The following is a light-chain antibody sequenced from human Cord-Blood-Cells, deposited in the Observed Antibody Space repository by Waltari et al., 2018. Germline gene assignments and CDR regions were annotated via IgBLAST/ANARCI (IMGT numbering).Light chain of an antibody. V-gene: IGKV1-9*01. Sequence: DIQLTQSPSFLSASVGDRVTITCRASQGISSYLAWYQQKPGKAPKLLIYAASTLQSGVPSRFSGSGSGTEFTLTISSLQPEDFATYYCQQLNSYPPTFGQGTKVKIK. CDR2: AAS. J-gene: IGKJ1*01. CDR3: QQLNSYPPT. CDR1: QGISSY.